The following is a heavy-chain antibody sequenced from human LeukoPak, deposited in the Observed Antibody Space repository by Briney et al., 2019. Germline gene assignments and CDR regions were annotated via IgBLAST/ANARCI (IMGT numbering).Heavy chain of an antibody. CDR1: GYTFAGYY. V-gene: IGHV1-2*02. Sequence: GASVKVSCKASGYTFAGYYMHWVRQAPGQGLEWMGWINPNSGGTNYAQKFQGRVTMTRDTPISTAYMELSRLRSDDTAVYYCAFTHHHHSSSYDYFDYWGQGTLVTVSS. D-gene: IGHD3-22*01. J-gene: IGHJ4*02. CDR2: INPNSGGT. CDR3: AFTHHHHSSSYDYFDY.